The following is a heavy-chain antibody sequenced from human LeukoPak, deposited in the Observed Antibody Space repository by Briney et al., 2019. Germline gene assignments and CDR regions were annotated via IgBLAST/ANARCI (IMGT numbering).Heavy chain of an antibody. CDR3: ARYSSSWSFDY. CDR2: IYYSGST. D-gene: IGHD6-13*01. V-gene: IGHV4-31*03. J-gene: IGHJ4*02. CDR1: GGSISSGGYY. Sequence: SETLSLTCTVSGGSISSGGYYWSWIRQHPGKGLEWIGYIYYSGSTYYNPSLKSRVTISVDTSKNQFSLKLSSVTAADTAVYYCARYSSSWSFDYWGQGTLVTVSS.